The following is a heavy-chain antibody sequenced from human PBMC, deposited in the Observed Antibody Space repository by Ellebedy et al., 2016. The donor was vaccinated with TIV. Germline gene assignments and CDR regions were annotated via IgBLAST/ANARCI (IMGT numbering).Heavy chain of an antibody. CDR3: ARNIVRTTTLDY. J-gene: IGHJ4*02. Sequence: AASVKVSCKASGFIFTTYAFYWVRQAPGQGLEYMGWINACNGDRQYSQRFQGRVTITRDTSASTAYVELTSLRSEDTAVYYCARNIVRTTTLDYWGQGTLVTVSS. CDR2: INACNGDR. D-gene: IGHD1-26*01. V-gene: IGHV1-3*01. CDR1: GFIFTTYA.